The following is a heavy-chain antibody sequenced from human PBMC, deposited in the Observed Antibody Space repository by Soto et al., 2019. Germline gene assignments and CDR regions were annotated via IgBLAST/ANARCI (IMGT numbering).Heavy chain of an antibody. CDR3: ARSTIFGVVIINWFDP. CDR2: MHPTIGNI. D-gene: IGHD3-3*01. CDR1: GYTFTNYD. V-gene: IGHV1-8*01. J-gene: IGHJ5*02. Sequence: ASVKVSCKASGYTFTNYDIQWVRQASGQGLEWMGWMHPTIGNIAYARKFQGRATMTTDTSISTAYMELSRLRSDDTAVYYCARSTIFGVVIINWFDPWGQGTLVTVSS.